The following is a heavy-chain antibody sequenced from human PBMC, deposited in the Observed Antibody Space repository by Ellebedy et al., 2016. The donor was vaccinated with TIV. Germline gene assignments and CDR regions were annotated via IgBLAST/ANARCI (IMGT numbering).Heavy chain of an antibody. CDR1: GYNFTSYW. V-gene: IGHV5-10-1*01. CDR2: IDPSDSYT. CDR3: ARGPHY. Sequence: PGGSLRLSCQGSGYNFTSYWVTRVRQMPGKGLEWMGRIDPSDSYTNYSPSFQGHVTISADKSISTAYVQWSSLRASDTAMYYCARGPHYWGQGTLVTVSS. D-gene: IGHD1-14*01. J-gene: IGHJ4*02.